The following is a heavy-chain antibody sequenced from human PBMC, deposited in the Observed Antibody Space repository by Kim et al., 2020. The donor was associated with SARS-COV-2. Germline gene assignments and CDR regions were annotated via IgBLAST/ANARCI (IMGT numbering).Heavy chain of an antibody. D-gene: IGHD1-20*01. CDR3: ARDGYNWIPFDY. CDR1: GFTLSTYA. V-gene: IGHV3-23*01. CDR2: ISGIGATT. Sequence: GGSLRLSCEASGFTLSTYAMSWVRQAPGKGLEWVSHISGIGATTYYADSVSGRFTISRDNAKNTLSLQLNSLRADDTAVYYCARDGYNWIPFDYWGQGTLVTVSS. J-gene: IGHJ4*02.